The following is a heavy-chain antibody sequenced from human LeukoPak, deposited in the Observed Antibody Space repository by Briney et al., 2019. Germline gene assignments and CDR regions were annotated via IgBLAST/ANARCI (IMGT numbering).Heavy chain of an antibody. J-gene: IGHJ4*02. D-gene: IGHD3-9*01. Sequence: GGSLRLSCAASGFTFSSYTMNWVRQAPGKGLEWVSSISSSSSYIYYADSVKGRFTIPRDNAKNSLYLQMNSLRAEDTAMYHCARATTSDILTGYFDYWGQGTLVTVSS. CDR1: GFTFSSYT. V-gene: IGHV3-21*01. CDR3: ARATTSDILTGYFDY. CDR2: ISSSSSYI.